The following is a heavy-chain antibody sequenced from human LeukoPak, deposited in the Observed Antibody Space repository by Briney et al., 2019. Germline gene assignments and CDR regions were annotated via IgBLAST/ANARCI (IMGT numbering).Heavy chain of an antibody. Sequence: GGSLRLSCAASAFTLSGYWMHWVRQAPGKGLVWVSHINSDGSRTNYADSLKGRFTFSRDNAKNTVYLQMNSLRAEDTAVYYCARGNHLGHFWGQGALVTVSS. V-gene: IGHV3-74*01. CDR1: AFTLSGYW. CDR2: INSDGSRT. D-gene: IGHD3-16*01. J-gene: IGHJ4*02. CDR3: ARGNHLGHF.